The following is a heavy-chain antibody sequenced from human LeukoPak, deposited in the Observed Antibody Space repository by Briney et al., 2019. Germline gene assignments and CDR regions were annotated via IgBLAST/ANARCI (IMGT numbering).Heavy chain of an antibody. J-gene: IGHJ6*03. CDR3: AKVIGSGWFYYYYMDV. CDR1: GFTFSSYG. D-gene: IGHD6-19*01. CDR2: ISYDGSNK. Sequence: GGSLRLSCAASGFTFSSYGMNWVRQAPGKGLEWVAVISYDGSNKYYADSVKGRFTISRDNSKNTLYLQMNSLRAEDTAVYYCAKVIGSGWFYYYYMDVWGKGTTVTISS. V-gene: IGHV3-30*18.